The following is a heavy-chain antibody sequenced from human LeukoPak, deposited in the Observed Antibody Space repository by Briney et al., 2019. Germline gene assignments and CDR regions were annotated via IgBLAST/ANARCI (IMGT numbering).Heavy chain of an antibody. CDR2: INHSGST. CDR3: ARGHPDYYDSSGYYRDY. D-gene: IGHD3-22*01. J-gene: IGHJ4*02. V-gene: IGHV4-39*07. Sequence: PSETLSLTCTVSGGSIRSSYYYWGWIRQPPGKGLEWIGEINHSGSTNYNPSLKSRVTISVDTSKNQFSLKLSSVTAADTAVYYCARGHPDYYDSSGYYRDYWGQGTLVTVSS. CDR1: GGSIRSSYYY.